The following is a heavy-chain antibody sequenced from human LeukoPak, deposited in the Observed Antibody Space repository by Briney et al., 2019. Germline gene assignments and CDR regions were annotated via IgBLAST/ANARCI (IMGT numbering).Heavy chain of an antibody. CDR1: GVSVSSGSYY. D-gene: IGHD6-13*01. Sequence: SETLSLTCTVSGVSVSSGSYYWSWIRQPPGKGLELIGYIYYSGSTNYTPSLKSRVTISVDTSKNQFSLKLSSVTAADTAVYYCARDRPTPYSSSSTRWFDPWGQGTLVTVSS. V-gene: IGHV4-61*01. J-gene: IGHJ5*02. CDR3: ARDRPTPYSSSSTRWFDP. CDR2: IYYSGST.